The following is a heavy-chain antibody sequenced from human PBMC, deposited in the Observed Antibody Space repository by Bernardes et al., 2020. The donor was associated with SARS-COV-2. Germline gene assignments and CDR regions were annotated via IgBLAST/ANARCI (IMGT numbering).Heavy chain of an antibody. CDR2: IWYDGSNK. CDR1: GFTFSSYG. V-gene: IGHV3-33*01. Sequence: SLRLSCTASGFTFSSYGMHWVRQAPGKGLEWVAVIWYDGSNKYYADSVKGRFTISRDNSKNTLYLQMNSLRAEDTAVYYCARDGSLRFLEWFFDYWGQGTLVTVSS. CDR3: ARDGSLRFLEWFFDY. J-gene: IGHJ4*02. D-gene: IGHD3-3*01.